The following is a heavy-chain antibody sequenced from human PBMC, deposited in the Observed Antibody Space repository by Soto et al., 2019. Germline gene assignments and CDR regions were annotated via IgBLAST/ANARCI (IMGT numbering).Heavy chain of an antibody. D-gene: IGHD2-15*01. CDR3: AKVGCSGGSCPQWGKY. J-gene: IGHJ4*02. Sequence: GGSLRLSCAASGFTFSSYAMSWVRQAPGKGLEWVSAISGSGGSTYYADSVKGRFTISRDNSKNTLYLQMNSLRAEDTAVYYCAKVGCSGGSCPQWGKYWGQGTLVTVSS. V-gene: IGHV3-23*01. CDR2: ISGSGGST. CDR1: GFTFSSYA.